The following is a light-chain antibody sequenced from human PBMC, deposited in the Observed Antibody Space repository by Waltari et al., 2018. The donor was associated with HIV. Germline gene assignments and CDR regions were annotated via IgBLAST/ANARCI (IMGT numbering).Light chain of an antibody. CDR2: AVN. J-gene: IGLJ1*01. Sequence: QSALTQPRSVSGSPGQSVTISCTGNSSDIGYVDYVSCYQQYPVKAPTVIIYAVNQRPSGVPDRFTGSTSGITASLTLSGLQGDDEADYYCCSYAGSYSYVFGTGTKVNVL. V-gene: IGLV2-11*01. CDR3: CSYAGSYSYV. CDR1: SSDIGYVDY.